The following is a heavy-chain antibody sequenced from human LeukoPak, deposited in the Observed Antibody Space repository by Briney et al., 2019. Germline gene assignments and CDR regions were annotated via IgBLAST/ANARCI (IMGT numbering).Heavy chain of an antibody. D-gene: IGHD2-15*01. Sequence: GESLKISCKGSGYSFTSYWIGWVRQTPGKGLEWMGIIYPGDSDTRYSPSFQGQVTISADKSISTAYLQWSSLKASDTAMYYCARSLRGYCSGGSCYGVVHWYFDLWGRGTLVTVSS. J-gene: IGHJ2*01. V-gene: IGHV5-51*01. CDR2: IYPGDSDT. CDR1: GYSFTSYW. CDR3: ARSLRGYCSGGSCYGVVHWYFDL.